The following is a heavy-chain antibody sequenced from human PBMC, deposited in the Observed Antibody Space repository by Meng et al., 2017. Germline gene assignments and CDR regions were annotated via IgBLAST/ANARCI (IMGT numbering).Heavy chain of an antibody. Sequence: QVQLQESGPRLVGPSQTLSLTCTVPGASISSAVFWIWIRQPPGKDLEWIGYISCSGATHYNPSLKSRLTISVDTAKNQFSLSLSSVTAADTAVYYCARVVGDCASCYKGWFDPWGQGTLVTVSS. V-gene: IGHV4-30-4*01. CDR2: ISCSGAT. CDR1: GASISSAVF. D-gene: IGHD2-2*02. CDR3: ARVVGDCASCYKGWFDP. J-gene: IGHJ5*02.